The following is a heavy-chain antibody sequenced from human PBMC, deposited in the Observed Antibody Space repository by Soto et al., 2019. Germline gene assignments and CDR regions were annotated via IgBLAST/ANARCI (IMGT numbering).Heavy chain of an antibody. D-gene: IGHD1-26*01. V-gene: IGHV4-4*07. CDR1: GGPMTGHF. Sequence: SETLSLTCKVSGGPMTGHFWSWFRLSAGRGLEWIGRIYTSGTTNYNPSLKSRVSMSVDTSRTHFSLRLTSVTAADSALYFCATATVPWAFDIWGPGTMVTVSS. J-gene: IGHJ3*02. CDR2: IYTSGTT. CDR3: ATATVPWAFDI.